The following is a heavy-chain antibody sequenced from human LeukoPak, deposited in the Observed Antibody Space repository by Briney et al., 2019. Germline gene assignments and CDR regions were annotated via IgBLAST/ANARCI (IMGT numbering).Heavy chain of an antibody. CDR1: GFTFSSYG. D-gene: IGHD1-1*01. J-gene: IGHJ4*02. CDR3: AKDHTGTANYFDY. Sequence: PGRSLRLSCAASGFTFSSYGMHWVRQAPGKGLEWVAVIWDSGSNKYYADSVKGRFTISRDNSKNTLYLQMNSLRAEDTAVYYCAKDHTGTANYFDYWGQGTLVTVSS. CDR2: IWDSGSNK. V-gene: IGHV3-33*06.